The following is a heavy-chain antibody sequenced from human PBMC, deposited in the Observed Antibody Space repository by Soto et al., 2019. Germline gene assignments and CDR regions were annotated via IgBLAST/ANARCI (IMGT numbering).Heavy chain of an antibody. CDR1: GFTFSSYA. D-gene: IGHD4-17*01. Sequence: GESPRLSCSASGFTFSSYAMHWVRQAPGKGLEWVAVISYDGSNKYYADSVKGRFTISRDNSKNTLYLQMNSLRAEDTAVYYCARDRTVTRYYYYYGMDVCGQGITLTVS. CDR2: ISYDGSNK. CDR3: ARDRTVTRYYYYYGMDV. J-gene: IGHJ6*02. V-gene: IGHV3-30-3*01.